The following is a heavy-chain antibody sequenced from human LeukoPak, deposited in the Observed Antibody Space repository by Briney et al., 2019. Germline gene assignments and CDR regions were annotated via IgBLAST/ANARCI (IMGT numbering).Heavy chain of an antibody. CDR1: GLTFSGCG. J-gene: IGHJ4*02. D-gene: IGHD5-18*01. Sequence: TGGPLRLSCAASGLTFSGCGMHWVRQAPGKGLEGVQFIWYDGRDKYYADSVKGQFTISRDNSKNTLYLQMNSLRAEDTAVYYCAKDPFSYGSYFDYWGQGTLVIVSS. CDR3: AKDPFSYGSYFDY. CDR2: IWYDGRDK. V-gene: IGHV3-30*02.